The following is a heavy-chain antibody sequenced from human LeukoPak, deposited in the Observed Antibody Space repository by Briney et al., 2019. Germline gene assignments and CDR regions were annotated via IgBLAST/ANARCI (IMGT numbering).Heavy chain of an antibody. J-gene: IGHJ4*02. CDR3: AREGYCTNGVCYQFDY. Sequence: VASVKVSCKASGYTFTSYGISWVRQAPGQGLEWMGWISAYNGNTNYAQKLQGRVTMTTDTSTSTAYMELSSLRSEDTAVYYCAREGYCTNGVCYQFDYWGQGTLVTVSS. V-gene: IGHV1-18*01. CDR1: GYTFTSYG. D-gene: IGHD2-8*01. CDR2: ISAYNGNT.